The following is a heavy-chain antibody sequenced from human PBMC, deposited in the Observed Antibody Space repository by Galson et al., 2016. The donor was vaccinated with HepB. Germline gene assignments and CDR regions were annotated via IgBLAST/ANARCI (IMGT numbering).Heavy chain of an antibody. CDR2: IKRDGSQI. J-gene: IGHJ4*02. V-gene: IGHV3-7*04. CDR1: GFTFSDYW. Sequence: SLRLSCAASGFTFSDYWMNWVRQAPGQGLEWVANIKRDGSQIYYVDSVKGRFTISRDNFQNSLFLQMNRLRAEDPAVYYSARAQWRQARRAAYFDYWGQGALVTVSS. D-gene: IGHD5-18*01. CDR3: ARAQWRQARRAAYFDY.